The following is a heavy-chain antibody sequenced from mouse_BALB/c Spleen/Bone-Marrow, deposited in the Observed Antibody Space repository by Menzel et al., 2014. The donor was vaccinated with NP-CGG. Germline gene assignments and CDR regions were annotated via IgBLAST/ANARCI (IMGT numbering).Heavy chain of an antibody. D-gene: IGHD1-1*01. CDR3: ARSRGEFYFDY. J-gene: IGHJ2*01. V-gene: IGHV1-9*01. CDR1: GYTFSSYW. CDR2: ILPGIGST. Sequence: VQLQQSGAELMKPGASVMISCKATGYTFSSYWIEWVKQRPGHGLEWIGEILPGIGSTNYNEKFKEKATFTADTSSNTAYMQLSNLTSEDSAVYYCARSRGEFYFDYWAQGTTPTVSS.